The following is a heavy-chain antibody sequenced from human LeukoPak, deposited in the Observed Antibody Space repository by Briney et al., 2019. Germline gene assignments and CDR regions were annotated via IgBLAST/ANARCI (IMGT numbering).Heavy chain of an antibody. J-gene: IGHJ4*02. D-gene: IGHD6-19*01. Sequence: GGSLRLSCAASGFTFSTYGMHWVRLAPGKGLEWVAVVLSDGNNKYYADSVKGRFTISRDNSKNTLNLQMSSLRAEDTAVYYCVVAVARIYWGQGTLVTVSS. CDR1: GFTFSTYG. CDR2: VLSDGNNK. V-gene: IGHV3-33*03. CDR3: VVAVARIY.